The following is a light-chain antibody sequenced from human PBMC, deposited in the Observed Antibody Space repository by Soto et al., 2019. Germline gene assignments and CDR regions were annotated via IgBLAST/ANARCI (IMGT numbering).Light chain of an antibody. Sequence: ILMTQSPATLSVSPGERATLSCRASQSVSNNLAWYQQKPGQAPRLLIYDASTRATGIPARISGSGSGTEFTLTIRGLRSDDFAVYSCQQYNTWPPWTFGQGTKVEIK. CDR1: QSVSNN. V-gene: IGKV3-15*01. CDR2: DAS. J-gene: IGKJ1*01. CDR3: QQYNTWPPWT.